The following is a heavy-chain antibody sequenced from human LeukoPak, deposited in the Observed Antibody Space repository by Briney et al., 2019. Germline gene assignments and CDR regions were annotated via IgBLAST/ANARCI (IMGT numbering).Heavy chain of an antibody. Sequence: SETLSLTCGVYGGSFSGYYWTWIRQPPGMGLEWIGEIIHTGRTNYNPSLTSRVSISVDTSKNQFSLKLSSVTAADTAVYYCARGRIVVVPAAKEYNWFDPWGQGTLVTVSS. D-gene: IGHD2-2*01. J-gene: IGHJ5*02. CDR2: IIHTGRT. V-gene: IGHV4-34*01. CDR1: GGSFSGYY. CDR3: ARGRIVVVPAAKEYNWFDP.